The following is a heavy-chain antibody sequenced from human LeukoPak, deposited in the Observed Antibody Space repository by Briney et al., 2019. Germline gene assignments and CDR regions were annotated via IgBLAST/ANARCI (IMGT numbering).Heavy chain of an antibody. CDR1: GGSISSSSYY. V-gene: IGHV4-39*01. CDR2: IYYSGST. Sequence: SETLSLTCTVSGGSISSSSYYWGWIRQPPGKGLEWIGSIYYSGSTYYNPSLKSRVTISVDTSKNQFSLKLSSVTAADTAVYYCARRYTSLPYFDYWGQGTLVTVSS. CDR3: ARRYTSLPYFDY. D-gene: IGHD1-1*01. J-gene: IGHJ4*02.